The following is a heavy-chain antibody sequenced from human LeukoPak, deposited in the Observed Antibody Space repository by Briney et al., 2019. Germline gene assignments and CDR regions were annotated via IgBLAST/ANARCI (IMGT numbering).Heavy chain of an antibody. CDR2: ISGTGGNT. V-gene: IGHV3-23*01. CDR1: GFTSSSYA. CDR3: AKIGYCSSTSCFDAFDI. Sequence: GGSLRLSCAASGFTSSSYAMSWVRQAPGKGLEWVSAISGTGGNTYYADSVKGRFTISRDNSKNTLYLQMNSLRAEDTAVYYCAKIGYCSSTSCFDAFDIWGQGTMVTVSS. D-gene: IGHD2-2*01. J-gene: IGHJ3*02.